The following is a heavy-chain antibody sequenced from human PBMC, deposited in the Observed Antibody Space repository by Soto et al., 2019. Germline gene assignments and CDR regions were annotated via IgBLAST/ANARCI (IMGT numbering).Heavy chain of an antibody. J-gene: IGHJ4*02. D-gene: IGHD3-10*01. Sequence: LQLQESGPGLVKSSETLSLTCTVSGGSISKSNYFWGWIRQAPGKGLEWIASILYSGTASYNSSLKSRVAIAVDTSKNQFSLELQSVSAADTAVYYCARLGWGNGDSDYWGQGTLVTVSA. CDR2: ILYSGTA. CDR1: GGSISKSNYF. V-gene: IGHV4-39*01. CDR3: ARLGWGNGDSDY.